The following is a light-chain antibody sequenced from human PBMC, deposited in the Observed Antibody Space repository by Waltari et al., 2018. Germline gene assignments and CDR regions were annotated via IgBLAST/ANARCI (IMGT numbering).Light chain of an antibody. CDR3: SSYRSSFTYVV. V-gene: IGLV2-14*03. CDR1: SRDIGGFNY. J-gene: IGLJ2*01. CDR2: DVS. Sequence: QSALTQPAPVSGSPGQSITISCTGTSRDIGGFNYVSWYQQHPGKAPKLMIYDVSNRPSGVSNRFSGSKSGNTASLTISGLQAEDEADYYCSSYRSSFTYVVFGGGTKLTVL.